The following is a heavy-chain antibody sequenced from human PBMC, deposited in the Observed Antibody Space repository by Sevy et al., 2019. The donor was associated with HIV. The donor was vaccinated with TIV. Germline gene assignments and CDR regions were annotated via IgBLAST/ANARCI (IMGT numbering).Heavy chain of an antibody. Sequence: GGSLRLSCAASGFTFSSYAMSWVRQAPGKGLEWVAAISGSGGSTYYEDSVKGRFTISRDNSKNTLYLQMNSLRAEDTAVYYCAKVTSSSSWYRPFDYWGQGTLVTVSS. CDR3: AKVTSSSSWYRPFDY. J-gene: IGHJ4*02. CDR2: ISGSGGST. D-gene: IGHD6-13*01. CDR1: GFTFSSYA. V-gene: IGHV3-23*01.